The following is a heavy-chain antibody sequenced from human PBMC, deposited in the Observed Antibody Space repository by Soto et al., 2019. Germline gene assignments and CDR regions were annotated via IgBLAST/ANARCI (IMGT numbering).Heavy chain of an antibody. D-gene: IGHD6-6*01. CDR3: ARAGEQEYSSSIFFDY. J-gene: IGHJ4*01. V-gene: IGHV3-53*01. CDR1: GLTVSRTQ. Sequence: PGGSLRLSCAVSGLTVSRTQMSWVRQAPGKGLQWVSVIYSAGSTYYANAVKGRFTISRDISENKIFLELNGLTVDDTAVYYCARAGEQEYSSSIFFDYWGRGTVVTVSS. CDR2: IYSAGST.